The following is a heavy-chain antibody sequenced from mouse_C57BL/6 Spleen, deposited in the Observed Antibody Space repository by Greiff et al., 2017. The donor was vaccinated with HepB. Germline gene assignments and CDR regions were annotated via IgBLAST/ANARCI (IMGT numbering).Heavy chain of an antibody. J-gene: IGHJ4*01. V-gene: IGHV1-55*01. CDR1: GYTFTSYW. D-gene: IGHD2-3*01. Sequence: QVQLKQPGAELVKPRASVKMSCKASGYTFTSYWITWVKQRPGQGLEWIGDIYPGSGSTKYNEKFKSKATLTVDTSSSTAYMQLSSLTSEDSAVYYCARSYDNYSMDYWGQGTSVTVSS. CDR2: IYPGSGST. CDR3: ARSYDNYSMDY.